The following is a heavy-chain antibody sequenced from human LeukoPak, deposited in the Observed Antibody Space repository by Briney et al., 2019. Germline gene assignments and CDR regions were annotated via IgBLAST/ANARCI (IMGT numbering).Heavy chain of an antibody. J-gene: IGHJ4*02. V-gene: IGHV4-4*02. Sequence: SETLSLTCAVSGGSISSSNWWSWVRQPPGKGLEWIGEIYHSGSTNYNPSLKSRVTISVDTSKNQFSLKLNSVTAADTAVYYCARDLKIGYNSGWYSFDYWGQGTLVTVSS. CDR2: IYHSGST. CDR1: GGSISSSNW. CDR3: ARDLKIGYNSGWYSFDY. D-gene: IGHD6-19*01.